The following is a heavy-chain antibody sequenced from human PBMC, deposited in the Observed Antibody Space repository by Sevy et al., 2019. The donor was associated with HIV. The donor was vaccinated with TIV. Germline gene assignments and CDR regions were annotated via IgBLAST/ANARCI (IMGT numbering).Heavy chain of an antibody. D-gene: IGHD6-13*01. Sequence: SETLSLTCAVYGGSFSGYYWSWIRQPPGKGLEWIGEINHSGSTNYNPSLKSRVTISVDTSKNQFSLKLSSVTAADTAVYYCARGLRVQQLVPAGFDPWCQGTLVTVSS. CDR1: GGSFSGYY. V-gene: IGHV4-34*01. CDR3: ARGLRVQQLVPAGFDP. CDR2: INHSGST. J-gene: IGHJ5*02.